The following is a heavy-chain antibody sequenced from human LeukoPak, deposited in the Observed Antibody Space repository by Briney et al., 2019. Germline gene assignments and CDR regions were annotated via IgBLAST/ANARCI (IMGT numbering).Heavy chain of an antibody. CDR3: AKVWQQLVPNDAFDI. D-gene: IGHD6-13*01. CDR2: ISWNSGSI. V-gene: IGHV3-9*01. Sequence: GRSLRLSCAASGFTFDDYAIHWVRQAPGKGLEWVSGISWNSGSIGYADSVKGRFTISRDNAKNSLYLQMNSLRAEDTALYYCAKVWQQLVPNDAFDIWGQGTMVTVSS. J-gene: IGHJ3*02. CDR1: GFTFDDYA.